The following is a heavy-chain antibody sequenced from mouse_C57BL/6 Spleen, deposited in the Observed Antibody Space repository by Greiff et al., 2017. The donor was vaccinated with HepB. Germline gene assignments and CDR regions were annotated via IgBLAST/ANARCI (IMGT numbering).Heavy chain of an antibody. CDR1: GYSITSGYY. D-gene: IGHD1-2*01. J-gene: IGHJ1*03. V-gene: IGHV3-6*01. Sequence: DVKLVESGPGLVKPSQSLSLTCSVTGYSITSGYYWNWIRQFPGNKLEWMGYISYDGSNNYNPSLKNRISITRDTSKNQFFLKLNSVTTEDTATYYCARLEGGELLRHWYFDVWGTGTTVTVSS. CDR3: ARLEGGELLRHWYFDV. CDR2: ISYDGSN.